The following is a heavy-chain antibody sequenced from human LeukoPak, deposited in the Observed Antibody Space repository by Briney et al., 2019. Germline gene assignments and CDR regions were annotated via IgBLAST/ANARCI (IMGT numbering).Heavy chain of an antibody. CDR3: ARENGDYEFDY. D-gene: IGHD4-17*01. CDR2: ISYDGSNK. CDR1: GFTFSSYA. V-gene: IGHV3-30-3*01. J-gene: IGHJ4*02. Sequence: QPGRSLRLSCAASGFTFSSYAMHWVRQAPGKGLVWVAVISYDGSNKYYADSVKGRFTISRDNSKNTLYLQMNSLRAEDTAVYYCARENGDYEFDYWGQGTLVTVSS.